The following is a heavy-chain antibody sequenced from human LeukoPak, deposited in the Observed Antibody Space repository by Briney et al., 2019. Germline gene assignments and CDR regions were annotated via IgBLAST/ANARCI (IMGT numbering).Heavy chain of an antibody. Sequence: GGSLRLSCAASGFTFSIYGMSWVRQAPGKGLEWVSGINWNGGSTGYADSVKGRFTISRDNAKNSLYLQMNSLRAEDTALYYCARDIVVVPDEYYFDYWGQGTLVTVSS. D-gene: IGHD2-2*01. J-gene: IGHJ4*02. CDR1: GFTFSIYG. CDR2: INWNGGST. CDR3: ARDIVVVPDEYYFDY. V-gene: IGHV3-20*04.